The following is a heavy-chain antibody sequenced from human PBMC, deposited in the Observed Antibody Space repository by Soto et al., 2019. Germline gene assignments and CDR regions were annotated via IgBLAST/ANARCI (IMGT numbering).Heavy chain of an antibody. V-gene: IGHV1-2*02. CDR1: GYTFTGYY. CDR3: ARGIVVVPAANRDWFDP. Sequence: KVSCKASGYTFTGYYMHWVRRAPGQGLEWMGWINPNSGGTNYAQKFQGRVTMTRDTSISTAYMELSRLRSDDTAVYYCARGIVVVPAANRDWFDPWGQGTLVTVSS. D-gene: IGHD2-2*01. CDR2: INPNSGGT. J-gene: IGHJ5*02.